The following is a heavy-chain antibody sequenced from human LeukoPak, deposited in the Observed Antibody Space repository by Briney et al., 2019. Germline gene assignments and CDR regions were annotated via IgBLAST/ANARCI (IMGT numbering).Heavy chain of an antibody. CDR1: GGSISSGSYY. CDR3: ARATDAFDI. Sequence: PSQTLSLTCTVSGGSISSGSYYWRWLRQPPGKGLEWIGYIYYSGSTNYNPSLKSRVTISVDTSKNQFSLKLSSVTAADTAVYYCARATDAFDIWGQGTMVTVSS. CDR2: IYYSGST. V-gene: IGHV4-61*01. J-gene: IGHJ3*02.